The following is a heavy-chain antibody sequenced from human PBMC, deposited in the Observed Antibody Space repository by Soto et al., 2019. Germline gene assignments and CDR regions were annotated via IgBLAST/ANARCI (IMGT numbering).Heavy chain of an antibody. J-gene: IGHJ4*02. CDR3: TRDMYGDYEDAY. CDR1: GVSISSSNW. D-gene: IGHD4-17*01. CDR2: IYHTGST. Sequence: QVQLQESGPGLVKPSGTLSLTCAVSGVSISSSNWCSWVRQPPGRGLEWIGAIYHTGSTNYNPSLRSRVAISIDNSEHHFSLKLRSATAADTDVYYCTRDMYGDYEDAYWGQGALVSGSS. V-gene: IGHV4-4*02.